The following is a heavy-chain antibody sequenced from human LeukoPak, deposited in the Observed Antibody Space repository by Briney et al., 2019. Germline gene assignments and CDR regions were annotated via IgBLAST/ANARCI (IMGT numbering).Heavy chain of an antibody. Sequence: SETLSLTCIVSSGSISTYYWSWVRHPPGKGMEWIGYTHHIGSTNYNTSFKGRVTISVDRSKNQFSLKRSCVTPADTAVYYCARKIPANGMATPNFDYWGQGTLVTVSS. CDR3: ARKIPANGMATPNFDY. D-gene: IGHD5-24*01. CDR1: SGSISTYY. CDR2: THHIGST. V-gene: IGHV4-59*01. J-gene: IGHJ4*02.